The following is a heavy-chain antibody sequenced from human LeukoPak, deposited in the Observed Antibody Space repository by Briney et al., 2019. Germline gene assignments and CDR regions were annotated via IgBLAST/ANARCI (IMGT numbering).Heavy chain of an antibody. D-gene: IGHD3-10*01. CDR1: GFTFSSYA. Sequence: GGSLRLSCAASGFTFSSYAMNWVRQAPGKGLEWVSAINSRGGSTYYAGSVKGRFTISRDNSKNTLYLQMNSLRAEDTAIYYCAKGPMAWFDYWGQGTLVTVSS. CDR2: INSRGGST. J-gene: IGHJ4*02. CDR3: AKGPMAWFDY. V-gene: IGHV3-23*01.